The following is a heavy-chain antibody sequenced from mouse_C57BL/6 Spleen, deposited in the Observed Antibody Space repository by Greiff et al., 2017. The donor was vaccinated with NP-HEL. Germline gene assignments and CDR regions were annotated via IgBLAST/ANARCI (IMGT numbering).Heavy chain of an antibody. CDR1: GYTFTDYY. V-gene: IGHV1-26*01. CDR3: AIANWLFDY. D-gene: IGHD4-1*01. J-gene: IGHJ2*01. CDR2: INPNNGGT. Sequence: EVQLQQSGPELVKPGASVKISCKASGYTFTDYYMNWVKQSHGKSLEWIGDINPNNGGTSYNQKFKGKATLTVDKSSSTAYMELRSLTSEDSAVYYCAIANWLFDYWGQGTTLTVSS.